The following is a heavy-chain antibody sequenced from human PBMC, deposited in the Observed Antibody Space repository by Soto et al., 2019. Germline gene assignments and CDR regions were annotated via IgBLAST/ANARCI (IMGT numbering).Heavy chain of an antibody. V-gene: IGHV3-23*01. CDR3: AKGAHDNSAYYSWFDP. Sequence: PGGSLRLSCAASGFIFSNYAMTWVRQAPGKGLEWVSTISGSGGSTYYADSVKGRFTISRDTSKNTLFLQVNSLRAEDTAVYYCAKGAHDNSAYYSWFDPWGQGTLVTVSS. CDR1: GFIFSNYA. D-gene: IGHD3-22*01. CDR2: ISGSGGST. J-gene: IGHJ5*02.